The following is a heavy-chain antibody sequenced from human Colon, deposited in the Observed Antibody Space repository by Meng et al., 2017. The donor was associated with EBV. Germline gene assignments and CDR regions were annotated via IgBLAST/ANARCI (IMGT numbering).Heavy chain of an antibody. CDR3: ARVGQWLPIDY. V-gene: IGHV4-4*02. Sequence: QVQLQESGPGLVKPSGTLSLTCPVSGDSISSDIWWSWVRQPPGKGLEWIGEVYHRGDTNYNPSLKSRVTISVDKSKNQFSLNLSSVTAADTAVYYCARVGQWLPIDYWGQGTLVTVSS. D-gene: IGHD6-19*01. CDR1: GDSISSDIW. J-gene: IGHJ4*02. CDR2: VYHRGDT.